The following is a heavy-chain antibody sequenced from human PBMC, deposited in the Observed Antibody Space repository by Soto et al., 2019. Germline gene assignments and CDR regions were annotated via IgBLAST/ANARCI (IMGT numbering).Heavy chain of an antibody. V-gene: IGHV3-7*01. J-gene: IGHJ6*02. CDR1: GFTFRTYW. Sequence: EVQLVESGGGLVQPGGSLRLSCVDSGFTFRTYWMSWVRQAPGKGLEWVANIKVDGSEKYYVDSVKGRFTISRDNAKNSLFLQMNSLRAEDTAVYFCASQFDFWSGHFGMDVWGQGPRSPSP. CDR2: IKVDGSEK. D-gene: IGHD3-3*01. CDR3: ASQFDFWSGHFGMDV.